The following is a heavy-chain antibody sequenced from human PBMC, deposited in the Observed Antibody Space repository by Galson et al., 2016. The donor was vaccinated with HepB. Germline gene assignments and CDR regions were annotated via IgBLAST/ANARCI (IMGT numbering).Heavy chain of an antibody. J-gene: IGHJ3*02. Sequence: SLRLSCAASGFRFTNYAMSWVRQAPGKGLEWVSTISGSGGNTYYADSVKGRFTISRDNSRNTVYLQMHSLRAEDTAVYYCAKDPNYYDSSGYIWGAFDIWGQGTMVTVSS. V-gene: IGHV3-23*01. CDR2: ISGSGGNT. CDR1: GFRFTNYA. CDR3: AKDPNYYDSSGYIWGAFDI. D-gene: IGHD3-22*01.